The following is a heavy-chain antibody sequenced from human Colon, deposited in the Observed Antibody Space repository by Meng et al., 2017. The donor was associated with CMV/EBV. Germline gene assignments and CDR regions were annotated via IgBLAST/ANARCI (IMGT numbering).Heavy chain of an antibody. CDR3: ARGVGDVWRDGMDV. V-gene: IGHV4-34*01. CDR1: GGSFSGYY. D-gene: IGHD3-3*01. J-gene: IGHJ6*02. Sequence: VYGGSFSGYYWSWIRQPPGKGLEWIGEINHSGSTNYNPSLKSRVTMSVDTSKKQFSLKLSSVTAADTAVYYCARGVGDVWRDGMDVWGQGTTVTVSS. CDR2: INHSGST.